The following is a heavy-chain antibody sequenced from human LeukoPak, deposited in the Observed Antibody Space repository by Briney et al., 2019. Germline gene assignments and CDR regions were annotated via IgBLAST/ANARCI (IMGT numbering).Heavy chain of an antibody. V-gene: IGHV1-69*06. D-gene: IGHD3-22*01. Sequence: SVKVSCKASGGTFSSYAVSWVRLTPGQGLEWLGGIIPVFGTTTYAQKFQAKVTMTADKSTDTAYLEISSLTSDDTAVYYCARCSPGDSSNFYAVLQYWGQGTQVTVST. J-gene: IGHJ4*02. CDR1: GGTFSSYA. CDR3: ARCSPGDSSNFYAVLQY. CDR2: IIPVFGTT.